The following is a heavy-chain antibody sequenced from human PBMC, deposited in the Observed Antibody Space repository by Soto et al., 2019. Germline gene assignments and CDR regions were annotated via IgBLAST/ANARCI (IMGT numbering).Heavy chain of an antibody. V-gene: IGHV1-18*01. CDR1: GYTFTSYG. D-gene: IGHD3-22*01. J-gene: IGHJ4*02. CDR3: ARRYYYDSSGYSSDY. Sequence: QVQLVQSGAEVKKPGASVKVSCKASGYTFTSYGISWVRQAPGQGLEWMGWISAYNGNTNYAQKLQGRVTMTTDTSTSIAYMELRSLRSDDTAVYYCARRYYYDSSGYSSDYWGQGTLVTVSS. CDR2: ISAYNGNT.